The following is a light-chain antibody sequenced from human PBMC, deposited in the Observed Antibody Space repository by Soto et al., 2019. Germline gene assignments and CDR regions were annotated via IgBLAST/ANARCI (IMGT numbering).Light chain of an antibody. V-gene: IGKV3-15*01. J-gene: IGKJ4*01. CDR3: QQYNNWPPLT. Sequence: EIVLTQSPATLSVSPGGRATLSCRASQSVSGNLAWYQQKPGQAPRLLIYGASTRATGIAARFSGSGSGTEFTLTISSLQSEDFAVYYCQQYNNWPPLTFGGGTKVEIK. CDR1: QSVSGN. CDR2: GAS.